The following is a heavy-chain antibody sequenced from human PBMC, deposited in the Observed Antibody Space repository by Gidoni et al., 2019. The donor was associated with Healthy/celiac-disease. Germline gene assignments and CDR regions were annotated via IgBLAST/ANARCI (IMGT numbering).Heavy chain of an antibody. CDR2: ISSSSSYI. CDR3: ARDRRRYFDWSDLLMVLDGMDV. J-gene: IGHJ6*02. CDR1: GFTFSGYS. V-gene: IGHV3-21*01. Sequence: EVQLVESGGGLVKPGGSLRLSCAASGFTFSGYSMNWVRQAPGKGLEWVSSISSSSSYIYYADSVKGRFTISRDNAKNSLYLQMNSLRAEDTAVYYCARDRRRYFDWSDLLMVLDGMDVWGQGTTVTVSS. D-gene: IGHD3-9*01.